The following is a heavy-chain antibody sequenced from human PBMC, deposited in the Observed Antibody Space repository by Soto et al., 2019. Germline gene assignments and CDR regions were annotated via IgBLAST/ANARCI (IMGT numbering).Heavy chain of an antibody. CDR2: ISYDGSNK. J-gene: IGHJ6*02. V-gene: IGHV3-30*18. D-gene: IGHD3-22*01. CDR1: VFTFSSYG. CDR3: AKDRYDSSGYYFGSGGMYV. Sequence: GGSLRLSCAASVFTFSSYGMHFVRQAPGKGLEWVAVISYDGSNKYYADSVRGRFTISRYNSKNTPYLQMNSLRAEDTAVYYCAKDRYDSSGYYFGSGGMYVWGQGTKVTVSS.